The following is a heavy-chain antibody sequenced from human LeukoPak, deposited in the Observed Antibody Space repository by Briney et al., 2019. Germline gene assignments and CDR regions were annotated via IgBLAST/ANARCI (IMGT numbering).Heavy chain of an antibody. CDR1: GGSISSYY. CDR2: IYYSGST. CDR3: ARGRGYCSSTSCPIPFDY. Sequence: SETLSLTCTVSGGSISSYYWSWIRQPPGKGLEWIGYIYYSGSTNYNPSLKSRVTISVDMSKNQFSLKLSSVTAADTAVYYCARGRGYCSSTSCPIPFDYWGQGTLVTVSS. J-gene: IGHJ4*02. D-gene: IGHD2-2*01. V-gene: IGHV4-59*01.